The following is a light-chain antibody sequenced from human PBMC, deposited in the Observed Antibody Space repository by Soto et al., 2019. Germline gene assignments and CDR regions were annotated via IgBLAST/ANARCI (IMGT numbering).Light chain of an antibody. CDR1: QSISNY. CDR3: QQSYTTLPIT. CDR2: ASS. Sequence: DIQMTQSPSSLSASVGDRVTITCRASQSISNYLNWYRQKPGEAPKLLIYASSSLQSGVPSRFSGSGSGTDFTLTISSLQPEDFATYYCQQSYTTLPITFGQGTRLEIK. J-gene: IGKJ5*01. V-gene: IGKV1-39*01.